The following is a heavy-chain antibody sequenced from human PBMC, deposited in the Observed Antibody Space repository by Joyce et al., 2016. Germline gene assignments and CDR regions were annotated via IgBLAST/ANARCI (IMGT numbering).Heavy chain of an antibody. CDR2: LSSSSSYI. Sequence: EVQLVESGGGLVKPGGSLRLSCAASGFTFCSYSMWWVRQAPGKGLEWVSSLSSSSSYIKYTDSVKGRFTISRDNAKNSLYLQMNSLRVEDTAVYYCARSSYTNGIFDYWGQGTLVTVSS. J-gene: IGHJ4*02. CDR1: GFTFCSYS. CDR3: ARSSYTNGIFDY. V-gene: IGHV3-21*01. D-gene: IGHD2-8*01.